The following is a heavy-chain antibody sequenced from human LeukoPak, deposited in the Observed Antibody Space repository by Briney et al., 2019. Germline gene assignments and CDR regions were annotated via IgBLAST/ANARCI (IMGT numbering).Heavy chain of an antibody. CDR3: ARGGAAAGTYYYYYYMDV. CDR1: GGTFSSYA. V-gene: IGHV1-2*02. J-gene: IGHJ6*03. D-gene: IGHD6-13*01. Sequence: ASVKVSCKASGGTFSSYAISWVRQAPGQGLEWMGWINPNSGGTNYAQKFQGRVTMTRDTSISTAYMELSRLRSDDTAVYYCARGGAAAGTYYYYYYMDVWGKGTTVTVSS. CDR2: INPNSGGT.